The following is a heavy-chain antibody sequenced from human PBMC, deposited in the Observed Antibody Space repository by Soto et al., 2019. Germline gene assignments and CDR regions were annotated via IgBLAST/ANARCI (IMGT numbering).Heavy chain of an antibody. CDR1: GFTFSNYA. V-gene: IGHV3-30-3*01. Sequence: QVQLVESGGGVVQPGRSLRLSCAASGFTFSNYAIHWVRQAPGKGLEWVAVISYDGSNEYYADSVKGRFTISRDNSKNTLYRQMNSLRAEDTAVYYCARVLSKYSSGWYYCDYWGQGTLVTVSS. CDR2: ISYDGSNE. CDR3: ARVLSKYSSGWYYCDY. J-gene: IGHJ4*02. D-gene: IGHD6-19*01.